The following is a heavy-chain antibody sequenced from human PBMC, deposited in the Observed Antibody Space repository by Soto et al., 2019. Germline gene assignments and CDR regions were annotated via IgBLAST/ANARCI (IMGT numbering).Heavy chain of an antibody. CDR1: GGTFSSYA. D-gene: IGHD3-10*01. CDR2: IIPIFGTA. V-gene: IGHV1-69*13. Sequence: ASVKVSCKASGGTFSSYAISWVRQAPGQGLEWMGGIIPIFGTANYAQKFQGRVTITADESTSTAYMELSSLRSEDTAVYYCARVVDGSGSYYYYGMDVWGQGTTVTVSS. J-gene: IGHJ6*02. CDR3: ARVVDGSGSYYYYGMDV.